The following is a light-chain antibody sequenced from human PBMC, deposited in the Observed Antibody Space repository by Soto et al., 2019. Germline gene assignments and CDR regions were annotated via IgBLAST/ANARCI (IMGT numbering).Light chain of an antibody. V-gene: IGKV3-20*01. CDR3: QQYGSSPGST. CDR2: GTS. Sequence: EIVLTQSPGTLSLSPGERATLSCRASQSVSSNYLAWYQQKPDQAPRLLIYGTSFRATGIPDRFGGSGSGTDFTLTISRLEPEDFAVYYCQQYGSSPGSTFGGGTKVEIK. J-gene: IGKJ4*01. CDR1: QSVSSNY.